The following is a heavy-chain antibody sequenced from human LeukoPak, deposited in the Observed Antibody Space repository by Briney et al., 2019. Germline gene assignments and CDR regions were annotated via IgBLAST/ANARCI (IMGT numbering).Heavy chain of an antibody. D-gene: IGHD4/OR15-4a*01. V-gene: IGHV3-7*05. J-gene: IGHJ4*02. Sequence: GGSLRLSCAGSGVTFSSYWMSWVRQAPGKGLEWVANINQDGSDKYYVDSVKGRFTISRDNAKNSLYLQMNSLRAEDTAVYYCARVGFANPLGYWGQGALVTVSS. CDR3: ARVGFANPLGY. CDR1: GVTFSSYW. CDR2: INQDGSDK.